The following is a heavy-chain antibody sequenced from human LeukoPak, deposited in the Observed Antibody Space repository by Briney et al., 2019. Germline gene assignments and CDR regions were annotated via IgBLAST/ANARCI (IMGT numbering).Heavy chain of an antibody. V-gene: IGHV4-59*08. CDR3: ARYVGPYYDFWSGYPGHHDYYYGMDV. Sequence: SETLSLTCTVSGGSLSSYYWSWLRQPPGKGLEWIGYIYYSGSTNYNPSLKSRVTISVDTSKNQFSLKLSSVTAADTAVYYCARYVGPYYDFWSGYPGHHDYYYGMDVWGQGTTVTVSS. CDR2: IYYSGST. J-gene: IGHJ6*02. CDR1: GGSLSSYY. D-gene: IGHD3-3*01.